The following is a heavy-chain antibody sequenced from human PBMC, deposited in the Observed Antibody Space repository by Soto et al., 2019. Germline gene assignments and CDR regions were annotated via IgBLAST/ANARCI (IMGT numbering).Heavy chain of an antibody. J-gene: IGHJ4*02. D-gene: IGHD5-18*01. V-gene: IGHV5-10-1*01. Sequence: PGESLKISCKGSGYSFTSYWISWVRQMPGKGLEWMGRIDPSDSYTNYSPSFQGHVTILADKSISTAYLQWSSLKASDTAMYYWARQAGYSHGQPHYWGQGTLVTVSS. CDR2: IDPSDSYT. CDR3: ARQAGYSHGQPHY. CDR1: GYSFTSYW.